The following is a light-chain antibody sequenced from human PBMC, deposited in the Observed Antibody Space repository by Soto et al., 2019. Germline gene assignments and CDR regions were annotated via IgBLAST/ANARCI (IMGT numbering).Light chain of an antibody. Sequence: VLTQSPVTLSLSPGERATLSCRASQSFRGLLAWYQQKPGQAPRXXIYDAYNRETGIPPMFSGSGAGTEFTLTISSLEHEDSAVDYCQQRHMWTITFGQGTRLEIK. J-gene: IGKJ5*01. CDR1: QSFRGL. CDR3: QQRHMWTIT. V-gene: IGKV3-11*01. CDR2: DAY.